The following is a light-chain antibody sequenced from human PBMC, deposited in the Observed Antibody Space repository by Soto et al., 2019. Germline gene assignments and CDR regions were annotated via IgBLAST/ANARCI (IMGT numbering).Light chain of an antibody. J-gene: IGKJ3*01. CDR1: QSISSY. Sequence: EIVLTQSPATLSLSPGERATLSFGASQSISSYLAWYQQKPGLAPRLLIYDASSRATGIPDRFSGSGSGTDFTLPISRLEPEDFAVYYCQQYGRSPTFGPGTQVDI. V-gene: IGKV3D-20*01. CDR3: QQYGRSPT. CDR2: DAS.